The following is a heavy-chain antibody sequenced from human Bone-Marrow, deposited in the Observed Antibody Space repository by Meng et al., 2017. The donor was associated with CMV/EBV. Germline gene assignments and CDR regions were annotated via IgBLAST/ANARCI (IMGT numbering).Heavy chain of an antibody. CDR2: IWYDGSNK. Sequence: GESLKISCAASGFLFSSYAIHWVRQAPGKGLEWVAVIWYDGSNKYYADSVKGRFTISRDNAKNSLYLQMNSLRAEDTAVYYCARVGSSSSFASYYYYGMDVWGQGTTVTVSS. D-gene: IGHD6-6*01. CDR3: ARVGSSSSFASYYYYGMDV. CDR1: GFLFSSYA. J-gene: IGHJ6*02. V-gene: IGHV3-33*01.